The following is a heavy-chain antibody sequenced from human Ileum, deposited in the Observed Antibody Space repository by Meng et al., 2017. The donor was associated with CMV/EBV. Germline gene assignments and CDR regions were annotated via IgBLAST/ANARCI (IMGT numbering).Heavy chain of an antibody. V-gene: IGHV3-53*01. D-gene: IGHD5-12*01. CDR2: INSDGYT. CDR1: GFTVSGNH. Sequence: EVELVGSGWSLSQTWEYLRLSLAASGFTVSGNHMSWVRHAPGKGLVWVSDINSDGYTSYIDSVKGRFTISRDNSKNTVYFQMNSLRAEDTAIYYCARASPGYGGFPDWGQGTLVTVSS. J-gene: IGHJ4*02. CDR3: ARASPGYGGFPD.